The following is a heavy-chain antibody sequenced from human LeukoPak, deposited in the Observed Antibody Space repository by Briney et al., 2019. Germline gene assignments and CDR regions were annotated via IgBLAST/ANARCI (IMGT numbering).Heavy chain of an antibody. CDR3: ARVKGVLAAASPQY. D-gene: IGHD2-15*01. Sequence: GGSLRLSCAASGFTFSSYAMHWVRQAPGKGLEYVSAISSNGGSTYYANSVKGRFTISRDNSKNTLYLQMGSLRAEDTAVYYCARVKGVLAAASPQYWGQGTLVTVSS. J-gene: IGHJ4*02. CDR1: GFTFSSYA. V-gene: IGHV3-64*01. CDR2: ISSNGGST.